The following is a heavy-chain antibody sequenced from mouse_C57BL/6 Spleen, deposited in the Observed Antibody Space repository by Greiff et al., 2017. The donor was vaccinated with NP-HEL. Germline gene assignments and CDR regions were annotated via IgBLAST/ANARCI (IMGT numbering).Heavy chain of an antibody. CDR3: ARFYYGYDDAMDD. D-gene: IGHD2-2*01. J-gene: IGHJ4*01. CDR2: IYPGDGDT. Sequence: VQLQQSGPELVKPGASVKISCKASGYAFSSSWMNWVKQRPGKGLEWIGRIYPGDGDTNYNGKFKGKATLTADKSSSTAYMQLSSLTSEDSAVYFCARFYYGYDDAMDDWGQGTSVTVSS. V-gene: IGHV1-82*01. CDR1: GYAFSSSW.